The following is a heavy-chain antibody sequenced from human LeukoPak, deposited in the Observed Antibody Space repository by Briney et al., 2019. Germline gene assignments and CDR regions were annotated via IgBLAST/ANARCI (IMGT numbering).Heavy chain of an antibody. CDR3: ARRLDWYFDL. D-gene: IGHD2-21*01. V-gene: IGHV1-69*13. CDR1: GYTFTGYY. J-gene: IGHJ2*01. CDR2: IIPIFGTA. Sequence: SVKVSCKASGYTFTGYYMHWVRQAPGQGLEWMGGIIPIFGTANYAQKFQGRVTITADESTSTAYMELSSLRSEDTAVYYCARRLDWYFDLWGRGTLVTVSS.